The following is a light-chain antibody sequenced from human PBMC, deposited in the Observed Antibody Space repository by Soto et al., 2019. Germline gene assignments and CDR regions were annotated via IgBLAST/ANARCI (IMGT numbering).Light chain of an antibody. Sequence: EIQMTQSPSSLSASVGDRVTMTCRASQGISNYLAWYQQKPGKVPKLLIYAASTLQSRIPSRFSGSGSGTDFTLTISSLQPEDVATYYCQKYNSAPSTFGGGTKVEIK. CDR3: QKYNSAPST. CDR2: AAS. J-gene: IGKJ4*01. V-gene: IGKV1-27*01. CDR1: QGISNY.